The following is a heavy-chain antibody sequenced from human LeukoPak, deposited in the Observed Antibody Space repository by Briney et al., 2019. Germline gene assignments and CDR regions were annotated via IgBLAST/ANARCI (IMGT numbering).Heavy chain of an antibody. D-gene: IGHD2-15*01. CDR1: GYTFTGYY. CDR2: INPNSGGT. CDR3: ARGYCSGGSCYPDYYFDY. V-gene: IGHV1-2*02. Sequence: ASVKVSCKASGYTFTGYYMHWVRQAPGQGLEWMGWINPNSGGTNYAQKFQGRVTMTRDTSISTAYMELSRLRSDDTAVYYCARGYCSGGSCYPDYYFDYWGQGTLVTVSS. J-gene: IGHJ4*02.